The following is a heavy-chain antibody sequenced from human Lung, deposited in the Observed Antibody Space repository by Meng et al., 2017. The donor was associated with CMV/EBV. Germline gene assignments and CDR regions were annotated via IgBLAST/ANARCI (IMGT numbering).Heavy chain of an antibody. V-gene: IGHV3-21*01. CDR1: GFTFSTYS. CDR2: INNSSSYI. J-gene: IGHJ4*02. Sequence: ESXKISXAASGFTFSTYSMNWVRQAPGKGLEWVSSINNSSSYIYYADSVKGRFTISRDNAKNSLYLQMNSLRAEDTAVYYCARDLIVGTAYCDYWGQGTXVNVYS. CDR3: ARDLIVGTAYCDY. D-gene: IGHD1-26*01.